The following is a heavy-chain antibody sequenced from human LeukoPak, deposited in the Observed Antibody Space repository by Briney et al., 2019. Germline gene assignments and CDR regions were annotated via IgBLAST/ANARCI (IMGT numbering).Heavy chain of an antibody. CDR1: GYTFTSCV. CDR2: ISAYNGNT. V-gene: IGHV1-18*01. J-gene: IGHJ3*02. CDR3: ASASWQLPSPHAFDI. D-gene: IGHD2-15*01. Sequence: ASVQVSCTASGYTFTSCVFSWVRQATGQGLAWMGLISAYNGNTNYAQKLQGRVTMTTDTSTSTAYMELRSLRSDDTAVYYCASASWQLPSPHAFDIWGQGTMVTVSS.